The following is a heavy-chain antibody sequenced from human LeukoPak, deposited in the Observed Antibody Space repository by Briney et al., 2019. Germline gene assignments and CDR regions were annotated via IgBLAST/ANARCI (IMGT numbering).Heavy chain of an antibody. CDR2: IWYDGSNK. CDR1: GFTFSSYG. CDR3: AKDRIAVAGTAFDY. Sequence: GGSLRLSCAASGFTFSSYGMHWVRQAPGKGLEWVAVIWYDGSNKYYADSVKGRFTISRDNSKNTLYLQMNSLRAEDTAVYYCAKDRIAVAGTAFDYWDQGTLVTVSS. J-gene: IGHJ4*02. V-gene: IGHV3-33*06. D-gene: IGHD6-19*01.